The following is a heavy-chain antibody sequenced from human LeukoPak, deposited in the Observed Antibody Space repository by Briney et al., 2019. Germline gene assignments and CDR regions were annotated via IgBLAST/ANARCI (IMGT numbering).Heavy chain of an antibody. J-gene: IGHJ4*02. Sequence: GGSLRLSCAASGFTFSSYGMTWVRQAPGKGLEWVSSISGSGDSTYYADSVKGRFTISRDNAKNSLYLQLNSLRVEDTAFYYCARQRGFTSGYALDFWGQGTLVTVSS. CDR2: ISGSGDST. CDR1: GFTFSSYG. CDR3: ARQRGFTSGYALDF. V-gene: IGHV3-23*01. D-gene: IGHD5-18*01.